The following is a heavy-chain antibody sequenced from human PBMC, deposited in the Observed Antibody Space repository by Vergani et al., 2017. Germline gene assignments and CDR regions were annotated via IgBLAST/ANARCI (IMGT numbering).Heavy chain of an antibody. Sequence: QVQLQESGPGLVTPSETLALICDVFDFISNGHYWGWSRQPPGKGLEWISSVSHSGDTYFNPSLKGRVSISMDTSKNYFFLTLSSVTAADTAMYYCARRSSSYYFDIWGQGVLITVSS. V-gene: IGHV4-38-2*01. CDR2: VSHSGDT. CDR1: DFISNGHY. CDR3: ARRSSSYYFDI. J-gene: IGHJ5*02. D-gene: IGHD3-22*01.